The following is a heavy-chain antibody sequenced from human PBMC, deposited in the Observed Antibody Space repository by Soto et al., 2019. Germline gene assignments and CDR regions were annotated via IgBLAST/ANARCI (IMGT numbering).Heavy chain of an antibody. V-gene: IGHV1-3*01. D-gene: IGHD4-17*01. CDR2: ISGGSGNT. Sequence: QVQLVQSGAEVKKPGASVKLSCKASGNTFTTYTIHWIRQAPGQRLEGMGWISGGSGNTKYSQKFQGRVTITRDTSASTAYVELSSLRSEDTAVYYCARDPVLDYWGQGTLVTVSS. CDR3: ARDPVLDY. J-gene: IGHJ4*02. CDR1: GNTFTTYT.